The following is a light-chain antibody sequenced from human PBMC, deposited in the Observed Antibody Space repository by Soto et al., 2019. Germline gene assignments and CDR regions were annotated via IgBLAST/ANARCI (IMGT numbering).Light chain of an antibody. CDR2: AAS. J-gene: IGKJ5*01. Sequence: DIQMTPSPSSLSASVVDRVTITCRASQSISSYLNWYQQTPGKAPKLLIYAASSLQSGVPSRFSGSGSGTDFTLTVSSLQPDDFATYYCLQHNSYPITFGQGTRLEIK. CDR1: QSISSY. CDR3: LQHNSYPIT. V-gene: IGKV1-39*01.